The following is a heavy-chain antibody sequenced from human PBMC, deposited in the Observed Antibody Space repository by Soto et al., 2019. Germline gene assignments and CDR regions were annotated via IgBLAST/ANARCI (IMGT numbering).Heavy chain of an antibody. V-gene: IGHV1-18*01. Sequence: GASVKVSCKASGYTFTSYGISWVRQAPGQGLEWMGWISAYNGNTNYAQKLQGRVTMTTDTSTSTAYMELRSLRSDDTAVYYCARDSKPFNKYYYGPDAFDIWGQGTMVPVS. J-gene: IGHJ3*02. CDR3: ARDSKPFNKYYYGPDAFDI. D-gene: IGHD3-10*01. CDR1: GYTFTSYG. CDR2: ISAYNGNT.